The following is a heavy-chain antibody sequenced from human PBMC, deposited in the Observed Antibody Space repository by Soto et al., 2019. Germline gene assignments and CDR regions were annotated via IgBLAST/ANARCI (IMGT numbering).Heavy chain of an antibody. J-gene: IGHJ1*01. V-gene: IGHV1-3*01. Sequence: ASVKVSCKASGYTFTSYAMHWVRQAPGQRLEWMGWINAGNGNTKYSQKFQGRVTITRDTSASTAYMELSSLRSEDTAVYYCARAVAGTVSFQHWGQGTLVTVSS. CDR3: ARAVAGTVSFQH. CDR1: GYTFTSYA. CDR2: INAGNGNT. D-gene: IGHD6-19*01.